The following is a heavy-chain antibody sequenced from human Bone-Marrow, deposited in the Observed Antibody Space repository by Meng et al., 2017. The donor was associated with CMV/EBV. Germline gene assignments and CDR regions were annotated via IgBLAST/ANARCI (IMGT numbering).Heavy chain of an antibody. D-gene: IGHD3-22*01. V-gene: IGHV1-69*05. CDR2: IIPIFGTA. Sequence: SVKVSCKASGGTFSSYAISWVRQAPGQGLEWMGGIIPIFGTANYAQKFQGRVTITTDESTSTAYMELTSLRSEDTAVYYCARVLGEDYYDEPQGEPNIDSWAQGTLVTVSS. CDR1: GGTFSSYA. J-gene: IGHJ4*02. CDR3: ARVLGEDYYDEPQGEPNIDS.